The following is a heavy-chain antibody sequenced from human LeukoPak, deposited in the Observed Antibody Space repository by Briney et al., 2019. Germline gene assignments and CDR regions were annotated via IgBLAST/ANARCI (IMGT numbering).Heavy chain of an antibody. J-gene: IGHJ4*02. D-gene: IGHD2-2*01. CDR3: ARGCYCSSTSCYPDYFDY. V-gene: IGHV1-18*01. Sequence: EASVKVSCKASGYTFTSYGISWVRQAPGQGLEWMGWISAYNGNTNYAQKLQGRVTMTTDTSTSTAYMELRSLRSDDTAVYYCARGCYCSSTSCYPDYFDYWGQGTLVTVSS. CDR1: GYTFTSYG. CDR2: ISAYNGNT.